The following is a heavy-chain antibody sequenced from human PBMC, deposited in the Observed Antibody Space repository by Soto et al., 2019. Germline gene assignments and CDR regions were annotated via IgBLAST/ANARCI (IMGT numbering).Heavy chain of an antibody. CDR3: ASQDYYDSSGYYSFDY. V-gene: IGHV1-3*01. J-gene: IGHJ4*02. Sequence: ASVKVSCKASGYTFTSYAMHWVRQAPGQRLEWMGWINAGNGNTKYSQKFQGRVTITRDTSASTAYMELSSLRSEDTAVHYCASQDYYDSSGYYSFDYWGQGTLVTVSS. CDR1: GYTFTSYA. CDR2: INAGNGNT. D-gene: IGHD3-22*01.